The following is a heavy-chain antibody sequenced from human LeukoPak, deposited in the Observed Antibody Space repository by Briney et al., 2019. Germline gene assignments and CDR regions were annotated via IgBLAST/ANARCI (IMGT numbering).Heavy chain of an antibody. D-gene: IGHD3-3*02. V-gene: IGHV3-9*03. CDR1: GFTFDDYA. CDR3: AKAFRGDYYYMDV. Sequence: GRSLRLSCAASGFTFDDYAMHWVQQAPGKGLEWVSGISWNSGSIGYADSVKGRFTISRDNAKNSLYLQMNSLRAEDMALYYCAKAFRGDYYYMDVWGKGTTVTVSS. J-gene: IGHJ6*03. CDR2: ISWNSGSI.